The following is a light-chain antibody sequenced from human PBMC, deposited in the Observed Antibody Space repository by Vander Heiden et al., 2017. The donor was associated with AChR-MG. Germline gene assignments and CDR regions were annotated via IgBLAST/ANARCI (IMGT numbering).Light chain of an antibody. CDR2: GNS. J-gene: IGLJ3*02. CDR1: SYNSGADYD. CDR3: HSYDSRLSGWV. V-gene: IGLV1-40*01. Sequence: QSVLTHPPSPSAAPGQRVTSSSTGSSYNSGADYDVQWYQQPPGAATKLLNDGNSKRPAGAPDRFAGSKSGTAASTVTTGLQVEDEAYYCCHSYDSRLSGWVFGGGTKLTVL.